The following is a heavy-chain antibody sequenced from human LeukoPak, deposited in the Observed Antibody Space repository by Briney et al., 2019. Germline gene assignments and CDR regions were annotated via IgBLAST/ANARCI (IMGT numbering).Heavy chain of an antibody. J-gene: IGHJ4*02. CDR2: ISYDGGNK. Sequence: PGRSLRLSCAASGCTFSSYAMHWVRQAPGKGLEWVAVISYDGGNKYYADSVKGRFTISRDNSKSTLSLQMNSLRAEDTAVYYCARDSYGLDYWGQGTPVTVSS. CDR3: ARDSYGLDY. CDR1: GCTFSSYA. V-gene: IGHV3-30-3*01. D-gene: IGHD2-21*01.